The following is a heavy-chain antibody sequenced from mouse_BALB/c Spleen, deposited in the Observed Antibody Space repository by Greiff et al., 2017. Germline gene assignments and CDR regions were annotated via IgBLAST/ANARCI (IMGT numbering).Heavy chain of an antibody. D-gene: IGHD3-3*01. CDR3: ARTGPYAMDY. J-gene: IGHJ4*01. Sequence: QVQLQQSGAELVRPGSSVKISCKASGYAFSSYWMNWVKQRPGQALEWIGQIYPGDGDTNYNGKFKGKATLTADKSSSTAYMQLSSLTSEDSAVYFCARTGPYAMDYWGQGTSVTVSS. CDR1: GYAFSSYW. CDR2: IYPGDGDT. V-gene: IGHV1-80*01.